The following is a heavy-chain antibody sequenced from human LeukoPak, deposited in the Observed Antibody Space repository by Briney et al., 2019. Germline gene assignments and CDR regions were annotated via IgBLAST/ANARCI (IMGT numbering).Heavy chain of an antibody. J-gene: IGHJ4*02. CDR2: VHYSEST. V-gene: IGHV4-59*01. CDR1: GVSITSYY. Sequence: SETLSLTCTVSGVSITSYYWSWVRQPPGKGLEWIGYVHYSESTKYNPSLKNRVTISLDTSKNQFSLRLSSVTDGDAALYYCTREGATVDHWGQGTLVSVSS. D-gene: IGHD5-24*01. CDR3: TREGATVDH.